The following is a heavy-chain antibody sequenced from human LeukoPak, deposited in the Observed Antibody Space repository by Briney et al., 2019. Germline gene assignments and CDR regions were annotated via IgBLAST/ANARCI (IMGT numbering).Heavy chain of an antibody. Sequence: HTGGSLRLSCAASGFTFSSYAMHWVRQAPGKGLEWVAVISYDGSNKYYADSVKGRFTISRDNSKNTLYLQMNSLRAEDTAVYYCAREREVGATARDAFDIWGQGTMVTVSS. CDR2: ISYDGSNK. V-gene: IGHV3-30-3*01. J-gene: IGHJ3*02. D-gene: IGHD1-26*01. CDR3: AREREVGATARDAFDI. CDR1: GFTFSSYA.